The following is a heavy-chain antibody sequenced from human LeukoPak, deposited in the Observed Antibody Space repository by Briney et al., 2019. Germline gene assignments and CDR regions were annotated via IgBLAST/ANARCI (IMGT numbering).Heavy chain of an antibody. V-gene: IGHV3-23*01. CDR3: VRDGDPGEAMGVAFDI. D-gene: IGHD2-21*02. CDR2: ITDTGGTT. CDR1: GFSFSDYA. J-gene: IGHJ3*02. Sequence: GGSLRLSCAGSGFSFSDYAMAWVRQAPGKGLEWVSTITDTGGTTHCTDSVKGRLTISRDNSKNTLYLQMNSLRAEDTAVYYCVRDGDPGEAMGVAFDIWGQGTMVTVSS.